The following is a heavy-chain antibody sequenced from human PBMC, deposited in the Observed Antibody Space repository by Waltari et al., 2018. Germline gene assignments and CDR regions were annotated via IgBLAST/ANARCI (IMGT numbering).Heavy chain of an antibody. V-gene: IGHV4-59*01. D-gene: IGHD4-17*01. Sequence: QVQLQESGPGLVKPSETLSLTCTVSTGSISNYSWRWIRQPPGKGLEWIGYMYYIGNANYNPSLKSRVTISVDTSKSQFSLKLSSVTAADAAVYYCATSSGGAVTTDDAFNIWGQGTMVTVSS. J-gene: IGHJ3*02. CDR3: ATSSGGAVTTDDAFNI. CDR1: TGSISNYS. CDR2: MYYIGNA.